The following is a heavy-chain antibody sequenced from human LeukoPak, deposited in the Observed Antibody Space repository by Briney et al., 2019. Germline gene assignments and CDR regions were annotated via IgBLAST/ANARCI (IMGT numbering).Heavy chain of an antibody. CDR3: ARDDDYSNPFDY. Sequence: GGSLRLSCAASGLTFSDYYMSWIRQAPGKGLEWVSYISSSGSTIYYADSVKGRFTISRDNAKNSLYLQMNSLRAEDTAVYYCARDDDYSNPFDYWGQGTLVTVSS. CDR1: GLTFSDYY. CDR2: ISSSGSTI. J-gene: IGHJ4*02. D-gene: IGHD4-11*01. V-gene: IGHV3-11*04.